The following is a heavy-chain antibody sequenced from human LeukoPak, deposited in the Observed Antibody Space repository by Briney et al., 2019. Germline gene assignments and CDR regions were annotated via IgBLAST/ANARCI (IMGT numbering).Heavy chain of an antibody. J-gene: IGHJ6*03. Sequence: PSETLSLTCTVSGGSISSYYWSWIRQPPGKGLEWIGYIYYSGSTNYNPSLKSRVTISVGTSKNQFSLKLSSVTAADTAVYYCASNQNYYYYYMDVWGKGTTVTVSS. D-gene: IGHD1-14*01. V-gene: IGHV4-59*01. CDR2: IYYSGST. CDR3: ASNQNYYYYYMDV. CDR1: GGSISSYY.